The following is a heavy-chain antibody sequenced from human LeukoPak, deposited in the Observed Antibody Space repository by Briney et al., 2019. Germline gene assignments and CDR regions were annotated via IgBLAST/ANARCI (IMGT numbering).Heavy chain of an antibody. CDR1: GYTFTNYA. Sequence: ASVKVSCKASGYTFTNYAMTWVRQAPGQGLEWTGWINTNTGNPTYAQGFTGQFVFSLDTSVNTAYLQISSLKAEDTAVYYCAKPFSSSSYYYYMDVWGKGTTVTVSS. D-gene: IGHD6-13*01. CDR2: INTNTGNP. J-gene: IGHJ6*03. V-gene: IGHV7-4-1*02. CDR3: AKPFSSSSYYYYMDV.